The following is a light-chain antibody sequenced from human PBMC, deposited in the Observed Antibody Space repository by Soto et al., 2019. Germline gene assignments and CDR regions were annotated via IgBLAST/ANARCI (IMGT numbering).Light chain of an antibody. CDR1: SSDIGSNNY. Sequence: QSALTQPACVSGSPGQSSTISYTGTSSDIGSNNYVSWFQQRPGKAPTLIIYEVSNRPSGVSTHFSGSKSGNTASLTISGLLPEDEAEYYCSSYTTTTRLFGGGTQLTVL. V-gene: IGLV2-14*01. CDR3: SSYTTTTRL. J-gene: IGLJ2*01. CDR2: EVS.